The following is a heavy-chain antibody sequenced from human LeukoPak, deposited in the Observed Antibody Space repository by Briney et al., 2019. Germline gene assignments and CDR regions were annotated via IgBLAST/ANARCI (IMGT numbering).Heavy chain of an antibody. D-gene: IGHD3-22*01. V-gene: IGHV4-39*07. CDR3: ARGPYSYDSSGAFDI. J-gene: IGHJ3*02. CDR1: GGYISSSSYY. Sequence: PPETLSLTCTVSGGYISSSSYYWGWIRQPPGKGLEWIGSIYYSGSTYYNPSLKSRVTISVDTSKNQFSLKLSSVTAADTAVYFCARGPYSYDSSGAFDIWGQGTMVTVSS. CDR2: IYYSGST.